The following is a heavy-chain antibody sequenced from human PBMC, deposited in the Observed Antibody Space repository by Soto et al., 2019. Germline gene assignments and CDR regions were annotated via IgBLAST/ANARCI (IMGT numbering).Heavy chain of an antibody. CDR1: GGSISSYY. D-gene: IGHD2-15*01. V-gene: IGHV4-59*01. Sequence: SETLSLTCTVSGGSISSYYWSWIRQPPGKGLEWIGYIYYSGSTNYNPSLKSRVTISVDTSKNQFSLKLSSVTAADTAVYYCARALGGPSAYYYYGMDVWGQGSSVTVSS. J-gene: IGHJ6*02. CDR2: IYYSGST. CDR3: ARALGGPSAYYYYGMDV.